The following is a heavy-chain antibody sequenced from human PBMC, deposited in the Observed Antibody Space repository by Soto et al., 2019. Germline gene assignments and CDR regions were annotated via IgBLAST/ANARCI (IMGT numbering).Heavy chain of an antibody. CDR3: ARAEFNSVWVPFDS. CDR1: GVSINAGDYF. CDR2: IYYTGST. J-gene: IGHJ4*02. Sequence: QVRLEESGPGLVKPSQTLSLTCTVSGVSINAGDYFWSWIRQPPGKGLEWMGYIYYTGSTYYNPSPNIRITTSLDMPSNQFSLSLTSVTAADTALSFCARAEFNSVWVPFDSWGPGAPVIVSS. D-gene: IGHD1-26*01. V-gene: IGHV4-30-4*01.